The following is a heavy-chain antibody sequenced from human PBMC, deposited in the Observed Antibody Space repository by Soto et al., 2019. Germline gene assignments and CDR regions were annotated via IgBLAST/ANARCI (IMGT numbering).Heavy chain of an antibody. D-gene: IGHD7-27*01. J-gene: IGHJ4*02. CDR2: IYSGGST. CDR3: ARLGIAEKVFDY. V-gene: IGHV3-53*01. CDR1: GFTVSSNY. Sequence: GGSLRLSCAASGFTVSSNYMSWVRQAPGKGLEWVSVIYSGGSTYYADSVKGRITISRYNSKNTLYLQMNSLRAEDTAVYYCARLGIAEKVFDYWGQGTLVTVSS.